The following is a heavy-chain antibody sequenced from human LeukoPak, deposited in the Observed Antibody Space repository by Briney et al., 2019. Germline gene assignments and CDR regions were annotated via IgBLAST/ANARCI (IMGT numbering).Heavy chain of an antibody. CDR3: ARGGYYGSGNDFRFDP. J-gene: IGHJ5*02. D-gene: IGHD3-10*01. CDR2: IYKSGST. CDR1: GGSISSYY. V-gene: IGHV4-4*07. Sequence: SETLSLTCTVSGGSISSYYWSWVRQPAGKDLEWVGRIYKSGSTNYNPSLKSRVSISVDTSKNQFSLKLKSVTAADTAVYYCARGGYYGSGNDFRFDPWGQGTLVTVSS.